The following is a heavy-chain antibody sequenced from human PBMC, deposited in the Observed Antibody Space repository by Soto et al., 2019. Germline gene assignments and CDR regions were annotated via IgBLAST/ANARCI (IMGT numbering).Heavy chain of an antibody. J-gene: IGHJ4*02. CDR2: IYHRGST. D-gene: IGHD3-9*01. CDR1: GGSISRSNW. Sequence: QVQLQESGPGLVKPSQTLSLTCTVSGGSISRSNWWSWVRQPPGKGLEWIGDIYHRGSTNYNPSLRSRVTISVDKSKNQFSLNLSSLTAADTAVYYCARSITFDWLFFDNWGQGTLVTVSS. CDR3: ARSITFDWLFFDN. V-gene: IGHV4-4*02.